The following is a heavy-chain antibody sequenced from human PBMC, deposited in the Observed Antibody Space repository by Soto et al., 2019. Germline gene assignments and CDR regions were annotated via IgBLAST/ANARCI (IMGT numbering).Heavy chain of an antibody. Sequence: QVQLVESGGGVVQPGRSLRLSCAASGFTFSSYAMHWVRQAPGKGLEWVAVISYDGSNKYYADSVKGRFTISRDNSKNTLYLQMNSLRAEDTAVYYCARDEITIFGGVIRYFQHWGQGTLVTVSS. D-gene: IGHD3-3*01. J-gene: IGHJ1*01. V-gene: IGHV3-30-3*01. CDR1: GFTFSSYA. CDR2: ISYDGSNK. CDR3: ARDEITIFGGVIRYFQH.